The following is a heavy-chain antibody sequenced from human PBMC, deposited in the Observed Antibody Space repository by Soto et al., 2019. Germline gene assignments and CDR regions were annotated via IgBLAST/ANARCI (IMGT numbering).Heavy chain of an antibody. V-gene: IGHV1-69*13. CDR2: IIPIFGTA. D-gene: IGHD2-15*01. CDR3: ARLATLGYCSGGSCYSGWFDP. CDR1: GGTFSSYA. J-gene: IGHJ5*02. Sequence: SVKVSCKASGGTFSSYAISWVRQAPGQGLEWMGGIIPIFGTANYAQKFQGRVTITADESTSTAYMELSSLRSEDTAVYYCARLATLGYCSGGSCYSGWFDPWGQGTLVTVSS.